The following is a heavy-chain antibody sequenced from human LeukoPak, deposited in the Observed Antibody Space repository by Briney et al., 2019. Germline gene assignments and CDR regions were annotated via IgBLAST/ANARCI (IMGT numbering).Heavy chain of an antibody. D-gene: IGHD6-13*01. CDR2: INHSGST. J-gene: IGHJ5*02. CDR1: GGSFSGYY. Sequence: SETLSLTCAVYGGSFSGYYWGWIRQPPGKGLEWIGEINHSGSTSYNPSFKSRVTISVDTSKNQFSLKLSSVTAADTAVYYCARAGVGAAAGTYNWFDPWGQGTLVTVSS. V-gene: IGHV4-34*01. CDR3: ARAGVGAAAGTYNWFDP.